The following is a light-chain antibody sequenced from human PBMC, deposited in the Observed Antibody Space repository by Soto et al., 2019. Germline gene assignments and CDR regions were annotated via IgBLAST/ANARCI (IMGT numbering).Light chain of an antibody. J-gene: IGKJ1*01. CDR2: GAS. Sequence: EIVMTQSPATLSVSPGERATLSCRASQSVSSNLAWYQQKPGQAPRLIIYGASTRATGIPARFSGSGSGTEFTLTISGLQSEDFAVYYCQQYDNWPRTFGQGTKVEIK. CDR3: QQYDNWPRT. CDR1: QSVSSN. V-gene: IGKV3-15*01.